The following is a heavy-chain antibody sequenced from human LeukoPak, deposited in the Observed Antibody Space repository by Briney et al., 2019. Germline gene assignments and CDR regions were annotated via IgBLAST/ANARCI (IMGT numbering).Heavy chain of an antibody. CDR1: GGSISSGGYY. Sequence: SETLSLTCTVSGGSISSGGYYWSWIRQHPGKGLEWIGYIYYSGSTYYNPSLKSRVTISVDTSKNQFSLKLSSVTAADTAVYYCARGVPAATDYYYYYYMDVWGKGTTVTVSS. CDR3: ARGVPAATDYYYYYYMDV. J-gene: IGHJ6*03. CDR2: IYYSGST. V-gene: IGHV4-31*03. D-gene: IGHD2-2*01.